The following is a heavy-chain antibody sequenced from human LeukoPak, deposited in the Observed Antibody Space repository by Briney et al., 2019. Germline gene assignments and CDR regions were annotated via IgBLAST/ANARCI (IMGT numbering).Heavy chain of an antibody. CDR2: INSDGSSI. Sequence: GGSLRLSCAASGFTFSSHWMHWVRQAPGKGLVWVSRINSDGSSISYADSVKGRFTISRDNAKNTLYLQMNSLRAEDTAVYYCAKSPGYWAHDYWGQGTLVTVSS. V-gene: IGHV3-74*01. CDR3: AKSPGYWAHDY. D-gene: IGHD2-8*02. CDR1: GFTFSSHW. J-gene: IGHJ4*02.